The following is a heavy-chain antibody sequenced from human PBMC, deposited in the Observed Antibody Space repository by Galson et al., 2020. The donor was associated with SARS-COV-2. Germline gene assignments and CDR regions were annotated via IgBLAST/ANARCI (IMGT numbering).Heavy chain of an antibody. CDR3: ARDWSYGGNWFDP. Sequence: SETLSLTCTVSGGSISSSSYYWGWIRQPPGKGLEWIGSIYYSGSTYYNPSLKSRVTISVDTSKNQFSLKLSSVTAADTAVYYCARDWSYGGNWFDPWGQGTLVTVSS. CDR2: IYYSGST. J-gene: IGHJ5*02. V-gene: IGHV4-39*07. CDR1: GGSISSSSYY. D-gene: IGHD4-17*01.